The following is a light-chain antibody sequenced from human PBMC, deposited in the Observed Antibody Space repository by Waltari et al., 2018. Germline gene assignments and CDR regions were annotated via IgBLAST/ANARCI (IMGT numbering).Light chain of an antibody. Sequence: DIQMTQSPSSLSASVGYRVTITCRASQSISSYLNWYQQKPGKAPKLLIYAASSLQSGVPSRFSGSGSGTDFTLTISSLQPEDFAVYYCQVYGSSPLTFGGGTKVEI. J-gene: IGKJ4*01. CDR1: QSISSY. V-gene: IGKV1-39*02. CDR3: QVYGSSPLT. CDR2: AAS.